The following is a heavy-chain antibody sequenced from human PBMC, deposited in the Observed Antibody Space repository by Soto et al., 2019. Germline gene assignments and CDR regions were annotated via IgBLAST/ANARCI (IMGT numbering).Heavy chain of an antibody. CDR1: GGSISSGGYY. J-gene: IGHJ4*02. CDR2: IYYSGST. V-gene: IGHV4-31*02. Sequence: SETLSLTCTVSGGSISSGGYYWSWIRQHPGKGLEWIGYIYYSGSTYYNPSLKSRVTISVDTSKNQFSLKLSSVTAADTAVYYCARDPYYYDSSGYQGSYFDYWGQGTLVTVS. D-gene: IGHD3-22*01. CDR3: ARDPYYYDSSGYQGSYFDY.